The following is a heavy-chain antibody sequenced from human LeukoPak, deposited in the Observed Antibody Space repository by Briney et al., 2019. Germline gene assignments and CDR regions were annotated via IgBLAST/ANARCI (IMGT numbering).Heavy chain of an antibody. CDR2: TIPIFGTA. CDR1: GGTFSSYA. V-gene: IGHV1-69*06. D-gene: IGHD3-9*01. J-gene: IGHJ4*02. Sequence: GATVKVSCKASGGTFSSYAISWVRQAPGQGLEWMGGTIPIFGTANYAQKFQGRVTITADKSTSTAYMELSSLRSEDTAVYYCAKANSYYDILTGYEFWGQGTLVTVSS. CDR3: AKANSYYDILTGYEF.